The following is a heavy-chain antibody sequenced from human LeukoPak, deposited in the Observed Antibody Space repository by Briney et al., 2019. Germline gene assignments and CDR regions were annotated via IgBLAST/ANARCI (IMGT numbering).Heavy chain of an antibody. CDR1: GFMVSNHW. CDR2: INTDGSST. D-gene: IGHD1-14*01. V-gene: IGHV3-74*01. J-gene: IGHJ4*02. Sequence: GGSLRLSCAASGFMVSNHWMHWVRQAPGKGLVWVSRINTDGSSTRYADSVKGRFTISRDSAKNTLYLQMNSLRAEDTAVYYCAAGTLGYWGQGTLVTVSS. CDR3: AAGTLGY.